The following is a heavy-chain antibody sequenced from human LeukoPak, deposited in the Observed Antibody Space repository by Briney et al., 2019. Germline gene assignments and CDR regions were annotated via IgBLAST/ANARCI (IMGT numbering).Heavy chain of an antibody. CDR1: GGSFSGYY. V-gene: IGHV4-34*01. J-gene: IGHJ4*02. CDR2: INHSGST. Sequence: SETLSLTCAVYGGSFSGYYWSWIRQPPGKGLEWIGEINHSGSTNYNPSLKSRVTISVDTSKNQFSLKLSSVTAADTAVYYCARGLDYYDSSGYYDYWGQGTLVTVSS. CDR3: ARGLDYYDSSGYYDY. D-gene: IGHD3-22*01.